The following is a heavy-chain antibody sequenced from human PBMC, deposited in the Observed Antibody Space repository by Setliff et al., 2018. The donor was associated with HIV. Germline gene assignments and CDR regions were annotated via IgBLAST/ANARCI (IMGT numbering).Heavy chain of an antibody. CDR1: GGSFSSDSYY. CDR2: IYYSGST. D-gene: IGHD2-21*02. CDR3: ARQACGGDCYPDY. V-gene: IGHV4-39*01. J-gene: IGHJ4*02. Sequence: PSETLSLTCSVSGGSFSSDSYYWGWIRQFPGKGLEWIGSIYYSGSTYYNPSLKSRVTISVDTSKKQFSLKLSSVTAADTAVYYCARQACGGDCYPDYWGQGTLVTVSS.